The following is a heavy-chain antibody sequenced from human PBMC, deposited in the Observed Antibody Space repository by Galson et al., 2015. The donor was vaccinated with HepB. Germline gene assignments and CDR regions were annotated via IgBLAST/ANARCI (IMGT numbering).Heavy chain of an antibody. J-gene: IGHJ2*01. CDR2: INHSGST. Sequence: SETLSLTCAVYGGSFSGYYWSWIRQPPGKGLEWIGEINHSGSTNYNPSLKSRVTISVDTSKNQFSLKLSSVTAADTAVYYCARLVRPLSNWNDRVSDYWYFDLWGRGTLVTVSS. CDR1: GGSFSGYY. D-gene: IGHD1-1*01. V-gene: IGHV4-34*01. CDR3: ARLVRPLSNWNDRVSDYWYFDL.